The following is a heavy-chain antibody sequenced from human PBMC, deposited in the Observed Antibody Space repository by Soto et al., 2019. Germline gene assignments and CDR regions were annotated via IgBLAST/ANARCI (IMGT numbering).Heavy chain of an antibody. D-gene: IGHD4-17*01. J-gene: IGHJ4*02. CDR3: ARVRWLRAVYYFDY. V-gene: IGHV4-61*01. Sequence: PSETLSLTCTVSGGSVSSGSYYWSWIRQPPGKGLEWIGYIYYSGSTNYNPSLKSRVTISVDTSKNQFSLKLSSVTAADTAVYYCARVRWLRAVYYFDYWGQGTLVTVSS. CDR2: IYYSGST. CDR1: GGSVSSGSYY.